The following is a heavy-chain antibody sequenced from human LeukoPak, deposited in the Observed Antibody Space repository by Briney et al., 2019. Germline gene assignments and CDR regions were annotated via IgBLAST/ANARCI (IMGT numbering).Heavy chain of an antibody. J-gene: IGHJ3*02. V-gene: IGHV3-9*01. CDR3: ARSKTQDVDAFDI. Sequence: GRSLRLSCAASGFTFDDYAMHWVRQAPGKGLEWVSGITWNSDSIDYADSVKGRFTISRDNAKNSLYLQMNSLRAEDTAVYYCARSKTQDVDAFDIWGQGTMVTVSS. CDR1: GFTFDDYA. CDR2: ITWNSDSI.